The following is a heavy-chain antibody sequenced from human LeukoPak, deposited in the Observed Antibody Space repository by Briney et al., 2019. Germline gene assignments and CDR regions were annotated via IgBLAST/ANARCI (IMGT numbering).Heavy chain of an antibody. J-gene: IGHJ4*02. CDR2: ISAYNGNT. D-gene: IGHD6-13*01. Sequence: ASVKVSCKASGYTFTSYGIRWVRQAPGQGLAWMGWISAYNGNTNYAQKLQGRVTMTTDTSTSTAYMELRSLRSDDTAVYYCARPNRPGIAAAGAPDYWGQGTLVTVSS. CDR1: GYTFTSYG. CDR3: ARPNRPGIAAAGAPDY. V-gene: IGHV1-18*01.